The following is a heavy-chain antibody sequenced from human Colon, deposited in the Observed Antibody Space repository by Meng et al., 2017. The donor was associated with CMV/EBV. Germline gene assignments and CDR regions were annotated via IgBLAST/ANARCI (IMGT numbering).Heavy chain of an antibody. V-gene: IGHV1-2*02. Sequence: QVDLVQWGGGEGRPGASVNVSCKACGNSFTCYYIHWVRQAPGQGLEWMGWMDPTTGRTDYAQKFQGTVTMTRDTSISTAYLELSRLTSDDTAVYYCASHSSYVWGSHHWGQGTLVTVSS. CDR2: MDPTTGRT. CDR1: GNSFTCYY. CDR3: ASHSSYVWGSHH. J-gene: IGHJ1*01. D-gene: IGHD3-16*01.